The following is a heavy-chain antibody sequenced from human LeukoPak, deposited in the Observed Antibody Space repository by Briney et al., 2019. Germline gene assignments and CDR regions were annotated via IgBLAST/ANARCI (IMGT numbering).Heavy chain of an antibody. Sequence: PGGSLRLSCAASGFTFDDYAMHWVRQAPGKGLEWVSGISWNSGSIGYADSVKGRFTISRDNAKNSLCLQMNSLRVEDTALYYCAKDTGYYYDSSNYWVWGQGTLVTVSS. CDR2: ISWNSGSI. V-gene: IGHV3-9*01. D-gene: IGHD3-22*01. CDR3: AKDTGYYYDSSNYWV. J-gene: IGHJ4*02. CDR1: GFTFDDYA.